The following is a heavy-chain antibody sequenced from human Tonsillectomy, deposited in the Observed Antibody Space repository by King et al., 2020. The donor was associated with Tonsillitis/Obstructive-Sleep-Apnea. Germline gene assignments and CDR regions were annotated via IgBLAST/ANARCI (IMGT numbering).Heavy chain of an antibody. Sequence: VQLVESGGGLIQPGGSLRLSCAASGFTGSSNYMSWGRQAPGKGREWFSVIFSGGGTYYADSGKGRFTISRDNSKNTLYLQMNSLGAEDTAVYYCARDAPDYLDAFDIWGQGTMVTVSS. CDR1: GFTGSSNY. V-gene: IGHV3-53*01. J-gene: IGHJ3*02. CDR2: IFSGGGT. CDR3: ARDAPDYLDAFDI. D-gene: IGHD5-12*01.